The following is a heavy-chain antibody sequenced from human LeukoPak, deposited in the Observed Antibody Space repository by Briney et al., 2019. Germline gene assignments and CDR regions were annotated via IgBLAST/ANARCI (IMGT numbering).Heavy chain of an antibody. CDR2: IIPIFGTA. D-gene: IGHD4-23*01. J-gene: IGHJ4*02. Sequence: SVKVSCKASGGTFISYAISWVRQAPGQGLEWIGKIIPIFGTANYAQKFQGRVTIPTDESTSTAYMELSSLRSEDTAVYYCARDHDYGGNLDYWGQGTLVTVSS. V-gene: IGHV1-69*05. CDR3: ARDHDYGGNLDY. CDR1: GGTFISYA.